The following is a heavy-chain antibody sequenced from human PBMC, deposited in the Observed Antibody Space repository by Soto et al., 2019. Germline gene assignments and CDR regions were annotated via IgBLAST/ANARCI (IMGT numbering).Heavy chain of an antibody. D-gene: IGHD3-3*01. CDR3: AKNGDFWSWGMDV. J-gene: IGHJ6*02. V-gene: IGHV3-23*01. CDR1: GFTFSTYA. Sequence: GGSLRLSCAASGFTFSTYAMTWVRQAPGKGLEWVSMISSSGDGTYYEDSVKGRFTISRDNSRNTLNLQMNSLRAEDTAVYYCAKNGDFWSWGMDVWGQGTTVTVSS. CDR2: ISSSGDGT.